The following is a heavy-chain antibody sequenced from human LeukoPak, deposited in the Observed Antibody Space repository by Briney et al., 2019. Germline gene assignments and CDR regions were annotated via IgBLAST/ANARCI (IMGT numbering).Heavy chain of an antibody. Sequence: GASVKVSCKVSGYTLTELSMHWVRQAPGQGLEWMGGIIPIFGTANYAQKFQGRVTITTDESTSTAYMELSSLRSEDTAVYYCARDAITQLVRTTRYYYYMDVWGKGTTVTVSS. V-gene: IGHV1-69*05. CDR3: ARDAITQLVRTTRYYYYMDV. J-gene: IGHJ6*03. CDR2: IIPIFGTA. CDR1: GYTLTELS. D-gene: IGHD6-13*01.